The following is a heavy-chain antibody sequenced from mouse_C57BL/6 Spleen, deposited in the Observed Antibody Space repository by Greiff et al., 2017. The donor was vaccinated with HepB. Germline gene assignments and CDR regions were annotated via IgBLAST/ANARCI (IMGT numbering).Heavy chain of an antibody. Sequence: EVMLVESGGGLVKPGGSLKLSCAASGFTFSDYGMHWVRQAPEKGLEWVAYISSGSSTIYYADTVKGRFTISRDNAKNTLFLQMTSLRSEDTAMYYCARTLYYGSSYIFDYWGQGTTLTVSS. V-gene: IGHV5-17*01. J-gene: IGHJ2*01. CDR1: GFTFSDYG. CDR3: ARTLYYGSSYIFDY. D-gene: IGHD1-1*01. CDR2: ISSGSSTI.